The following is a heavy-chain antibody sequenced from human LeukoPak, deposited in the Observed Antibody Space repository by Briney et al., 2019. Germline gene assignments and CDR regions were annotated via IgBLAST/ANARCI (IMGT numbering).Heavy chain of an antibody. J-gene: IGHJ4*02. Sequence: SETLSLTCTVSGGSISGSSYYWGWIRRPPGKGLEWIGSIYYSGRTYYNPSLKSRVTISVDTSKNQFSLKLSSVTAADTAVYYCARRLARPGYFDYWGQGTLVTVSS. D-gene: IGHD3-9*01. CDR2: IYYSGRT. V-gene: IGHV4-39*01. CDR3: ARRLARPGYFDY. CDR1: GGSISGSSYY.